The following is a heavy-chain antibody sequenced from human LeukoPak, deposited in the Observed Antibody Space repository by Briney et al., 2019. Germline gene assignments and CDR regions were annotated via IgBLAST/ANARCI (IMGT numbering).Heavy chain of an antibody. CDR1: RFTFSSYA. CDR2: ITTSSNIM. J-gene: IGHJ4*02. D-gene: IGHD2-15*01. CDR3: AREDGYCSGGNCYSYFDS. V-gene: IGHV3-48*02. Sequence: PGGSLRLSCAASRFTFSSYAMNWVRQAPGKGLEWVSYITTSSNIMYYVDSVKGRFTISRDNAKNSLYLQMNSLRDEDTAVYFCAREDGYCSGGNCYSYFDSWGQGTLVTVSS.